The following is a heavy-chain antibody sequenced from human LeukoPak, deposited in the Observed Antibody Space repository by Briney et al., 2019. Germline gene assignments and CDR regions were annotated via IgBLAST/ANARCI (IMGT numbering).Heavy chain of an antibody. J-gene: IGHJ6*02. V-gene: IGHV4-4*02. CDR3: ATAPILRGEGGEHYKYGMDV. CDR2: IYHNGTP. CDR1: GFTFSDSAM. Sequence: PGGSLRLSCAASGFTFSDSAMTWVRQAPGKGLEWIGEIYHNGTPNYNPSLKSRVTISADTFKNHFSLKMTSVTAADTAVYYCATAPILRGEGGEHYKYGMDVWGQGTTVIVSS. D-gene: IGHD2-2*02.